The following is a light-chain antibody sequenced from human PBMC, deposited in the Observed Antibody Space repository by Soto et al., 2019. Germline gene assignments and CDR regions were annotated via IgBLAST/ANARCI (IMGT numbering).Light chain of an antibody. Sequence: DIQLTQSPSSLSASVGDRVTISCRASHSVIGYLNWCQHKPGKAPNLLIYGASSLQSGVPSRFSGSGSGTDFTLTISSLQPEDFATYFCQQSYSTPYTFGQGTKVEIQ. CDR2: GAS. CDR1: HSVIGY. V-gene: IGKV1-39*01. CDR3: QQSYSTPYT. J-gene: IGKJ2*01.